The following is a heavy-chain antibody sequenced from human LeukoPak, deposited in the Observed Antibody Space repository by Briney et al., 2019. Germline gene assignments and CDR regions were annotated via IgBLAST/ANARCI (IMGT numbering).Heavy chain of an antibody. CDR2: IYTTGST. J-gene: IGHJ5*02. V-gene: IGHV4-61*02. CDR3: ARWITMVRGVHP. Sequence: SETLSLTCTVSGGSTSSGAYYWTWIRQPAGRGLEWIGRIYTTGSTNYNPSLKSRVTISVDTSKNQFSLKLSSVTAADTAVYYCARWITMVRGVHPWGQGTLVTVSS. CDR1: GGSTSSGAYY. D-gene: IGHD3-10*01.